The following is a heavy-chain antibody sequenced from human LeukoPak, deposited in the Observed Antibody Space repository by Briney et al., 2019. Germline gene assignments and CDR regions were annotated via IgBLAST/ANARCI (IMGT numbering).Heavy chain of an antibody. V-gene: IGHV3-23*01. D-gene: IGHD3-16*01. CDR1: GFTFSNHA. J-gene: IGHJ4*02. CDR3: AKDRLPVQRGIDF. Sequence: GGSLRLSCAASGFTFSNHAMSWVRQAPGKGLEWVSAISGSGGTTYYADSVKGRFTISRDNSKNMLYLQMNGLRAEDTALYYCAKDRLPVQRGIDFWGQGTLVTVSS. CDR2: ISGSGGTT.